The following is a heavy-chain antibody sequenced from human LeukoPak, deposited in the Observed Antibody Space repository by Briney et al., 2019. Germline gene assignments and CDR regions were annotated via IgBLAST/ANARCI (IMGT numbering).Heavy chain of an antibody. J-gene: IGHJ4*02. CDR3: AKDLENYYDSSGYVDY. D-gene: IGHD3-22*01. CDR1: GFTFSSYG. V-gene: IGHV3-30*18. Sequence: GGSLRLSCAASGFTFSSYGMHWVRQAPGKGLEWVAAISDDGSNKYYADSVKGRFTISRDNSKNTVYLQMSSLRAEDTAVYYCAKDLENYYDSSGYVDYWGQGTLVTVSS. CDR2: ISDDGSNK.